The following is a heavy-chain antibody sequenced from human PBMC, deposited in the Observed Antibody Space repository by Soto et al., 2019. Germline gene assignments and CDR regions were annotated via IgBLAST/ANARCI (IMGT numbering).Heavy chain of an antibody. CDR3: ARDKITGLFDY. CDR2: INHSGST. D-gene: IGHD2-8*02. J-gene: IGHJ4*02. CDR1: GGSFSGYY. Sequence: QVQLQQWGAGLLKPSETLSLTCAVYGGSFSGYYWTWIRQPPRTGLEWIGEINHSGSTNYNPSLKSRVTISVYTSKNQFSLKLTSVTAADTAVYYCARDKITGLFDYWGQGTLVNVSS. V-gene: IGHV4-34*01.